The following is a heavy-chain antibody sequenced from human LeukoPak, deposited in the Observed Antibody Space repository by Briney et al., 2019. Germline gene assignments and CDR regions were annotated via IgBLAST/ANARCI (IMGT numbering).Heavy chain of an antibody. CDR1: GFTFSSYA. V-gene: IGHV3-23*01. CDR2: ISGSGGST. J-gene: IGHJ4*02. D-gene: IGHD3-9*01. Sequence: PGGSLRLSCAASGFTFSSYAMSWVRQAPGKGREWVSAISGSGGSTYYADSVKGRFTISRDNSKNPLYLQMNSLRAEDTAVYYCAKEAGGGRYFDWLLSAPFDCWGQGTLVTVSS. CDR3: AKEAGGGRYFDWLLSAPFDC.